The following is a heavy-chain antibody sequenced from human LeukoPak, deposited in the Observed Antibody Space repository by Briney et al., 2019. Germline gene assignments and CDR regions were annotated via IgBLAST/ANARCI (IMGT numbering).Heavy chain of an antibody. CDR1: GGTFSSYA. J-gene: IGHJ4*02. D-gene: IGHD3-22*01. Sequence: SVKVSCKASGGTFSSYAISWVRQAPGQGLEWMGGIIPIFGSANYAQKFQGRVTITTDESTSTAYMELSSLRSEDTAVYYCARHYDSSGYSLTAFDYWGQGTLVTVSS. CDR3: ARHYDSSGYSLTAFDY. CDR2: IIPIFGSA. V-gene: IGHV1-69*05.